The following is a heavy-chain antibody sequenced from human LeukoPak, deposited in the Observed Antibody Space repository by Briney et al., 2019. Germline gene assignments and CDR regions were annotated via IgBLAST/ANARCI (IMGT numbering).Heavy chain of an antibody. CDR1: GFTFSSYA. J-gene: IGHJ4*02. CDR2: ISGSGGST. D-gene: IGHD3-10*01. Sequence: GGSLRLSCAASGFTFSSYAMSWVRQAPGKGLEWVSAISGSGGSTYYADSVKGRFTISRDNSKNTLYLQMNSLRAEDTAVYYCAAYSAGLWFGELGRFDYWGQGTLVTVSS. V-gene: IGHV3-23*01. CDR3: AAYSAGLWFGELGRFDY.